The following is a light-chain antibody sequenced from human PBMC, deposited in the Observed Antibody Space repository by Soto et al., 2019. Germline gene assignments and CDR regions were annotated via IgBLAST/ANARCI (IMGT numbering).Light chain of an antibody. V-gene: IGLV2-11*01. J-gene: IGLJ2*01. Sequence: QSALTQPRSVSGSPGQSVIISCTGTSSDIGAYNYVSWYQQHTGKTPKLVIHDVSKRPSGVPDRFSGSKSGNTASLTISGLQAEDEADYYCCSYAGSYILIFGGGTKLTVL. CDR1: SSDIGAYNY. CDR3: CSYAGSYILI. CDR2: DVS.